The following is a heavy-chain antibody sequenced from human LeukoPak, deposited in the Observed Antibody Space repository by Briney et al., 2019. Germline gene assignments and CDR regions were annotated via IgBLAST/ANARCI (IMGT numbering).Heavy chain of an antibody. Sequence: PSETLSLTCAVYGGSFSGYYWSWIRQPPGKGLEWIGEINHSGSTNYNPSLKSRVTISVDTSKNQFSLKLSSVTAADTAVYYCAGTSGYYYSYYFDYWGQGTLVTVSS. J-gene: IGHJ4*02. D-gene: IGHD3-22*01. CDR2: INHSGST. CDR1: GGSFSGYY. CDR3: AGTSGYYYSYYFDY. V-gene: IGHV4-34*01.